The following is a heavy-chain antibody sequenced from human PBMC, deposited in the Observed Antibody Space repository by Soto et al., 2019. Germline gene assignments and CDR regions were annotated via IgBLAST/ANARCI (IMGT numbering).Heavy chain of an antibody. J-gene: IGHJ3*01. CDR1: GGSISSYY. Sequence: QVQLQESGPGLVKPSETLSRTCTVSGGSISSYYWSWIRQPPGKGLEWFGYIYYSGSTNYNPSLNSRATISVDTSKTQFSLSLISVTAADTAVYYCARHVRMVRGDMPDAFDLWCQGTMVTVSS. V-gene: IGHV4-59*08. D-gene: IGHD3-10*01. CDR3: ARHVRMVRGDMPDAFDL. CDR2: IYYSGST.